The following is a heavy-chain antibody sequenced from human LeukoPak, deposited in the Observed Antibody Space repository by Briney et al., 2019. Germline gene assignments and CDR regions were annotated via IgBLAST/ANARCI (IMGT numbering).Heavy chain of an antibody. V-gene: IGHV3-23*01. CDR1: GFTFSSHA. Sequence: GGSLRLSCAASGFTFSSHAMNWVRQAPGKGLEWVSSISGNGDSTYYGDSVKGRFTISRDNAKNALYLQMNSLRGEDTAVYYCVARGGWARFDYWGQGTLVTVSS. D-gene: IGHD6-19*01. CDR2: ISGNGDST. J-gene: IGHJ4*02. CDR3: VARGGWARFDY.